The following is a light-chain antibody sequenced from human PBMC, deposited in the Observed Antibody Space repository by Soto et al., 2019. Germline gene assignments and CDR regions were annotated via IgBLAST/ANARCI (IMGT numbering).Light chain of an antibody. CDR2: GAS. CDR3: QQYGSSP. J-gene: IGKJ3*01. CDR1: QSVSNNY. V-gene: IGKV3-20*01. Sequence: EIVLTQSPGTLSLSPWERATLSSRASQSVSNNYLAWYQQKPGQAPRLLIYGASTRATGIPDRFSGSGSGTDFTLTISRLEPEDFAVYYCQQYGSSPFGPGTKVDI.